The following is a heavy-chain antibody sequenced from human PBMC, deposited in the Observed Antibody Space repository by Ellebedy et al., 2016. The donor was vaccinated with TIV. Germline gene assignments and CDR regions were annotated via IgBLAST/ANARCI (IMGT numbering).Heavy chain of an antibody. J-gene: IGHJ6*02. D-gene: IGHD5-12*01. CDR1: EITFSDYT. CDR2: ITSSGTYI. CDR3: AESGFSNYNYAMDV. Sequence: GESLKISXAASEITFSDYTLNWVHQPPGKGLEWVSSITSSGTYIYYADSVKGRFTISRDNAKRSLYLHMSSLRAEDTAVYYCAESGFSNYNYAMDVWGQGTTVTVSS. V-gene: IGHV3-21*01.